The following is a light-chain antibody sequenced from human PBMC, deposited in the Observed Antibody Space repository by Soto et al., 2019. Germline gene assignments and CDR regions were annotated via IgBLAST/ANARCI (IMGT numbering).Light chain of an antibody. CDR3: QHYNSYSEA. CDR2: KAS. V-gene: IGKV1-5*03. CDR1: QTTSSW. J-gene: IGKJ1*01. Sequence: DIQMTQSPSTLSGSVGDRVTITCRASQTTSSWLAWYQQKPGKAPKLLIYKASTLKRGSPSRFGGSGSGTEFTLTISSLQPDDFATDYCQHYNSYSEAFGRGTKVELK.